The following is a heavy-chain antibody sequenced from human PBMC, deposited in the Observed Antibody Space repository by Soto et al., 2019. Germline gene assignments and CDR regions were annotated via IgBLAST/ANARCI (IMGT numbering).Heavy chain of an antibody. CDR1: GYSFTDYG. V-gene: IGHV1-18*01. CDR3: TRRYGDPSSAAGFDY. D-gene: IGHD4-17*01. J-gene: IGHJ4*02. CDR2: ISTYNGRT. Sequence: GSVKVSCKASGYSFTDYGISWVRQAPGQGLEWMGWISTYNGRTSSAQKLQGRVTMTTDRSTSTTYMERRSLRSDDTAVYYCTRRYGDPSSAAGFDYWGQGTLVTVSS.